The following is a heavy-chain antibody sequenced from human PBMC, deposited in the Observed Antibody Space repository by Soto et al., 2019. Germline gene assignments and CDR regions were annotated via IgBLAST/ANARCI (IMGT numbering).Heavy chain of an antibody. V-gene: IGHV4-34*01. CDR1: GASFSGSY. Sequence: SETLSLTCAVYGASFSGSYWTWIRQPPGKGLEWIGEINPSGITNYNPSLKSRVTISVDTSKNHFSLKLRSLTAADTAVYYCARIPLPARGWGPWIHFYYDSWGRGAPVTVSS. J-gene: IGHJ1*01. CDR2: INPSGIT. CDR3: ARIPLPARGWGPWIHFYYDS. D-gene: IGHD3-16*01.